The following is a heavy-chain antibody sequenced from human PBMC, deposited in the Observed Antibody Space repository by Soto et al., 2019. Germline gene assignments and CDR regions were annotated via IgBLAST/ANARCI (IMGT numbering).Heavy chain of an antibody. J-gene: IGHJ4*02. V-gene: IGHV1-46*02. D-gene: IGHD2-21*02. CDR3: ARGGHIAVVTASFDN. CDR2: IHPSGGGT. CDR1: GYTFNTYY. Sequence: QVQLVQSGAEVRKPGASVKVSCKPSGYTFNTYYLHWLRQAPGQALEWMGVIHPSGGGTTYAQKFRGRVSVTRDTSTTTVFMWLSSLRSDDTAVYYCARGGHIAVVTASFDNWGQGTLVTVSS.